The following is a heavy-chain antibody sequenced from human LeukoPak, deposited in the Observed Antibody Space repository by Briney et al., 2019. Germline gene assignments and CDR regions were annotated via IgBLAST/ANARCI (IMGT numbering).Heavy chain of an antibody. CDR3: ARDPSLGYSNSQPSY. V-gene: IGHV4-31*03. CDR1: GGSISSGGYY. J-gene: IGHJ4*02. CDR2: IYYSGST. Sequence: SQTLSLTCTVSGGSISSGGYYWSWIRQHPGKGLEWIGYIYYSGSTYYNPSLKSRVTISVDTSKNQFSLKLSSVTAADTAVYYCARDPSLGYSNSQPSYWGQGTLVTVSS. D-gene: IGHD4-11*01.